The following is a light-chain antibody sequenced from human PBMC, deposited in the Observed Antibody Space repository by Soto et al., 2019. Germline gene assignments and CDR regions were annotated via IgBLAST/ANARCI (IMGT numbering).Light chain of an antibody. CDR3: QQLNSYPYT. Sequence: DIQLTQSPSFLSASVGDRVTITCRASQGISSYLAWYQQKPGKAPKLLIYAASTLQSGVPSRFSGSGSGTEFTLTISSLQPEDFATYSCQQLNSYPYTFGRGTKLEIK. CDR2: AAS. J-gene: IGKJ2*01. V-gene: IGKV1-9*01. CDR1: QGISSY.